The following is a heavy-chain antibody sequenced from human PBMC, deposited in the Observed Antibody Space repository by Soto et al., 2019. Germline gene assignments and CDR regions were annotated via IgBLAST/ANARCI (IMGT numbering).Heavy chain of an antibody. Sequence: GGSLRLSCATSGFTFNNYGMSWVRQAPGKGLEWVSVISSRDGSTYYIDSVKGRFTISRDNSKNTVYLQMKSLRAEDTAVYYCVPTYYSSGWPWGQGTLVTVSS. D-gene: IGHD3-22*01. CDR1: GFTFNNYG. CDR2: ISSRDGST. V-gene: IGHV3-23*01. J-gene: IGHJ5*02. CDR3: VPTYYSSGWP.